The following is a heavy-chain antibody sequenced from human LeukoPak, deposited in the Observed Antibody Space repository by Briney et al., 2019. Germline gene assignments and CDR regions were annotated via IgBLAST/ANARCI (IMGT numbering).Heavy chain of an antibody. CDR3: ARALGLGVAAPNWYFDL. CDR1: GGSISSYY. CDR2: IYYSGST. V-gene: IGHV4-59*01. D-gene: IGHD2-15*01. Sequence: PSETLSLTCTVSGGSISSYYWSWIRQPPGKGLEWIGYIYYSGSTNYNPSLKSRVTISVDTSKNQFSLKLSSVTAADTAVYYCARALGLGVAAPNWYFDLSRRGTLVTVSS. J-gene: IGHJ2*01.